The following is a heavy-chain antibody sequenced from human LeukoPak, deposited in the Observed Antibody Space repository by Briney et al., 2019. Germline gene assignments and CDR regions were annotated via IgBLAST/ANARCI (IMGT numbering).Heavy chain of an antibody. CDR3: ARNIAAAGKGGFDY. Sequence: GASVKVSCKASGYTFTSYGISWVRQAPGQGLEWMGWISAYNGNTNYAQKLQGRVTMTTDTSTSTAYMELRSLRSDDTAVYYCARNIAAAGKGGFDYWGQGTLVTVSS. CDR1: GYTFTSYG. D-gene: IGHD6-13*01. CDR2: ISAYNGNT. V-gene: IGHV1-18*01. J-gene: IGHJ4*02.